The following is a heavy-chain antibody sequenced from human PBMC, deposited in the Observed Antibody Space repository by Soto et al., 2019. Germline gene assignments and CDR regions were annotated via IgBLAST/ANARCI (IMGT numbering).Heavy chain of an antibody. J-gene: IGHJ4*02. CDR2: IYYSGST. CDR3: ARSDTYYYDSSGYYQRGYYFDY. CDR1: GGSISSYY. Sequence: SETLSLTCTDSGGSISSYYWSGIRQPPGKGLEWIGYIYYSGSTNYNPSLKSRVTISVDTSKNQFSLKLSSVTAADTAVYYCARSDTYYYDSSGYYQRGYYFDYWGQGTLVTVSS. V-gene: IGHV4-59*01. D-gene: IGHD3-22*01.